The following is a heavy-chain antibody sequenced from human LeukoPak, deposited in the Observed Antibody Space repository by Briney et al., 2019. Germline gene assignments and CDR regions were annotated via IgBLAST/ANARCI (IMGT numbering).Heavy chain of an antibody. CDR1: GGSISSSSYY. V-gene: IGHV4-39*07. CDR2: INHSGST. J-gene: IGHJ4*02. D-gene: IGHD6-13*01. Sequence: SETLSLTCTVSGGSISSSSYYWGWIRQPPGKGLEWIGEINHSGSTNYNPSLKSRVTISVDTSKNQFSLKLSSVTAADTAVYYCARGTIAAAGRLWAYFDYWGQGTLVTVSS. CDR3: ARGTIAAAGRLWAYFDY.